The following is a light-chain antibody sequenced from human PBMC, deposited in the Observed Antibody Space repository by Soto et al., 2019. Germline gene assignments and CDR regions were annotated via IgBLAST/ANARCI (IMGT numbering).Light chain of an antibody. Sequence: QSVLIQPPSASGTPGQRVTISCSGSSSNIGSNYVYWYQQLPGTAPKLLIYRNNQRPSGVPDRFSGSKSGTSASLAISGLRSEDEADYYCAAWDDSLSGNVFGTGTKLTVL. CDR2: RNN. V-gene: IGLV1-47*01. CDR1: SSNIGSNY. J-gene: IGLJ1*01. CDR3: AAWDDSLSGNV.